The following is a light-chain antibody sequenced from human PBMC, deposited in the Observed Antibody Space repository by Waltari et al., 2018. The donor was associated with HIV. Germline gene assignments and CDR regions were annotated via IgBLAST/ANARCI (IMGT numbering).Light chain of an antibody. V-gene: IGKV1-5*03. Sequence: DIQMTQSPSTLSASVGDRVTITCRASQSISSWLAWYQQKPGKAPNLLIYKASSLESGVPSRFSGSGSGTEFTLTISSLQPDDFATYYSQHYNSYLWTFGQGTKVEIK. CDR3: QHYNSYLWT. J-gene: IGKJ1*01. CDR1: QSISSW. CDR2: KAS.